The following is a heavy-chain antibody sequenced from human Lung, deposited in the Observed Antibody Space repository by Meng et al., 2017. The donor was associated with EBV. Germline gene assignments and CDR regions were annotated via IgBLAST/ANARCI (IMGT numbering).Heavy chain of an antibody. CDR2: IHHSGRT. V-gene: IGHV4-4*02. D-gene: IGHD2-21*01. CDR1: GGSIIISNW. J-gene: IGHJ4*02. Sequence: QVQLQESGPGLVNPSGTLSLTCAVSGGSIIISNWWSWVRQSPGKGLEWIGEIHHSGRTNYNPSLKSRITMSLDKPKNQFSLKLSSVTAADTAVYYCARDSDSAYSLGYWGQGTLVTVSS. CDR3: ARDSDSAYSLGY.